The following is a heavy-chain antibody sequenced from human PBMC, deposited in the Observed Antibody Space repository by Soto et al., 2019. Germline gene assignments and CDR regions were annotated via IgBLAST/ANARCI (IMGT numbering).Heavy chain of an antibody. CDR2: ISYDGSNK. CDR1: GFTFSNFV. Sequence: LRLSCAASGFTFSNFVMHWVRQAPGKGLEWVAVISYDGSNKYSADSVNGRFTISRDNSENTLYLQMNSLRVEDTGVYYCARDNEAIFGVVITHNYFDYWGQGALVTVSS. CDR3: ARDNEAIFGVVITHNYFDY. J-gene: IGHJ4*02. D-gene: IGHD3-3*01. V-gene: IGHV3-30-3*01.